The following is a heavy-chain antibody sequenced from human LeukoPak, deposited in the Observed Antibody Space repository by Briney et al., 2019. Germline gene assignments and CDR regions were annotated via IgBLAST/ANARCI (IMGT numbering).Heavy chain of an antibody. J-gene: IGHJ4*02. CDR1: GFTFSSYG. V-gene: IGHV3-30*18. Sequence: PGRSLRLSCAASGFTFSSYGMHWVRQAPGKGLEWVAVISYDGSNKYYADSVKGRFTISRDNSENTLYLQMNSLRAEDTAVYYCAKTFRWLQLKSALDYWGQGTLVTVSS. D-gene: IGHD5-24*01. CDR3: AKTFRWLQLKSALDY. CDR2: ISYDGSNK.